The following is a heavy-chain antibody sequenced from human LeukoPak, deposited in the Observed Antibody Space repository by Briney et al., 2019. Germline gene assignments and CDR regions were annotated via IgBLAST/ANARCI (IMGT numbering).Heavy chain of an antibody. CDR1: GFTFSSYG. CDR2: IWYDGSNK. J-gene: IGHJ6*02. V-gene: IGHV3-33*01. CDR3: ARKVLGVVIQTAGMDV. Sequence: GMSLRLSCAASGFTFSSYGMHWVRQAPGKGLEWVAVIWYDGSNKYYADSVKGRFTISRDYSKNTLYLQMNSLRAEDTAVYYCARKVLGVVIQTAGMDVWGQGTTVTVSS. D-gene: IGHD3-3*01.